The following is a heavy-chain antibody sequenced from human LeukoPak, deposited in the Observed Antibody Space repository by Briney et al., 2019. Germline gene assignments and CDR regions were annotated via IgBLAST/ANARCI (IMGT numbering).Heavy chain of an antibody. CDR1: GFTFSSYS. CDR3: ATGDFDY. Sequence: PGGSLRLSCAASGFTFSSYSMNWVRQAPGKGLEWVSYISSSSGTIYYADSVKGRFTISRDNAKNSLYLQMNSLRAEDTAVYYCATGDFDYWGQGTLVTVSS. CDR2: ISSSSGTI. D-gene: IGHD3-10*01. V-gene: IGHV3-48*01. J-gene: IGHJ4*02.